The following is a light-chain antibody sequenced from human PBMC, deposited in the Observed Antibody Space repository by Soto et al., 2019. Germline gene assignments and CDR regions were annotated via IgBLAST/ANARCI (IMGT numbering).Light chain of an antibody. CDR1: RSDVGGYNL. CDR2: DDN. V-gene: IGLV2-23*01. Sequence: QSVLTQTASVSGSPGQSITMSCTGSRSDVGGYNLVSWYQPHPGKAPKLLISDDNKRPSGVSDRFSGSKSGNTASLTISGLQAEDEGDYYCSSYAGRITLVFGGGTKLTVL. CDR3: SSYAGRITLV. J-gene: IGLJ2*01.